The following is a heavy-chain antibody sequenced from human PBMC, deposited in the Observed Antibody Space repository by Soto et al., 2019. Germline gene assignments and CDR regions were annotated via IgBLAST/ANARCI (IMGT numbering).Heavy chain of an antibody. J-gene: IGHJ4*02. D-gene: IGHD2-21*01. V-gene: IGHV1-18*01. CDR1: GFTFKGYY. CDR2: ISTYNGIT. Sequence: GASVKVSCKTSGFTFKGYYIYWVRQAPGQGLELMGWISTYNGITQYTESLQDRVTMTIETSASTAHLELRSLTSEDTAVYFCVRGDTYYSEWYFQDWGQGTRVTVSS. CDR3: VRGDTYYSEWYFQD.